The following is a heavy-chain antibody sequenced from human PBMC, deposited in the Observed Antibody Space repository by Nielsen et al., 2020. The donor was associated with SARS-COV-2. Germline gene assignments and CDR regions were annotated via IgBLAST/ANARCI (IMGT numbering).Heavy chain of an antibody. Sequence: GGSLRLSCAASEFTFSDYAMHWVRQAPGKGLEWVSAISSDGTNKYYADSVKGRFTISRDNSKNTLYLQMNSLRTEDTAVYYCARGDQWDLPSYFEDWGQGTLITVSS. D-gene: IGHD1-26*01. J-gene: IGHJ4*02. CDR1: EFTFSDYA. CDR2: ISSDGTNK. V-gene: IGHV3-30-3*01. CDR3: ARGDQWDLPSYFED.